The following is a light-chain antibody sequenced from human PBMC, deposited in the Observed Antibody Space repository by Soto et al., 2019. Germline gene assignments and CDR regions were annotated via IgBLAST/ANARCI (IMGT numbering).Light chain of an antibody. Sequence: QSALTQPRSVSGSPGQSVTISCTGTSSDVGGYDYVSWYQEHPGKAPKLMIYDVSKRPAEVPDRFSASKSGNTASLTISGLQAEDEADYYCCSYAGSYTFVFGTGTQLTVL. J-gene: IGLJ7*01. V-gene: IGLV2-11*01. CDR1: SSDVGGYDY. CDR3: CSYAGSYTFV. CDR2: DVS.